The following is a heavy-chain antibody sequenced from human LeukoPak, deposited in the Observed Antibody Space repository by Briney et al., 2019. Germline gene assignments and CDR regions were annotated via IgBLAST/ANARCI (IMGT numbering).Heavy chain of an antibody. CDR2: MNPNSGNT. CDR1: GYTFTSYD. CDR3: ACLGELSSDDY. Sequence: ASVKVSCKASGYTFTSYDINWVRQATGQGPEWMGWMNPNSGNTGYAQKSRGRVSITRNTSISTAYMELSSLVSEDTAVYYCACLGELSSDDYWGQGTLVTVSS. D-gene: IGHD3-16*02. J-gene: IGHJ4*02. V-gene: IGHV1-8*03.